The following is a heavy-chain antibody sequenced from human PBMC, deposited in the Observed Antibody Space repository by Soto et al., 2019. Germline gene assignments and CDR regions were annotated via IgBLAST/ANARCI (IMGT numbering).Heavy chain of an antibody. CDR3: ARRGPGTYFDY. CDR2: VSGSGGST. D-gene: IGHD6-13*01. J-gene: IGHJ4*02. V-gene: IGHV3-23*01. CDR1: GFTFSSYA. Sequence: EVQLLESGGGLVQPGGSLRLSCAASGFTFSSYAMRWVRQAPGKGLEWVSAVSGSGGSTYYADSVKGRFTISRDNDKNTLYLQMNSLRAEDTAVYYCARRGPGTYFDYWGQGTLVTVSS.